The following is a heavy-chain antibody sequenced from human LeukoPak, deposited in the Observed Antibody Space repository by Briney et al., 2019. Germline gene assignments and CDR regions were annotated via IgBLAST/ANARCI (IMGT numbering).Heavy chain of an antibody. CDR2: ISGSGGST. J-gene: IGHJ4*02. CDR1: GFTFSSYA. CDR3: AKRSVAGTASPYYFDY. V-gene: IGHV3-23*01. D-gene: IGHD6-19*01. Sequence: PGGSLRLSCAASGFTFSSYAMSWVRQAPGKGLEWVSAISGSGGSTYYADSVKGRFTISRDNPKNTLYLQMNSLRAEDTAVYYCAKRSVAGTASPYYFDYWGQGTLVTVSS.